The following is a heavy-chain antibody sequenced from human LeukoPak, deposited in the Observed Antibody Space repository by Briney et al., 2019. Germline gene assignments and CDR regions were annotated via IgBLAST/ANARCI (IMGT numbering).Heavy chain of an antibody. CDR1: RYTFTRYY. J-gene: IGHJ4*02. D-gene: IGHD5-12*01. CDR2: IKPSGGST. CDR3: ARDRLLIYSGYDLADY. Sequence: ASVKVSCKASRYTFTRYYMHSVRQAPGQGLEWMGIIKPSGGSTSYAQKFQGRVTMTRDTSTSTVYMELSSLRSEDTAVYYCARDRLLIYSGYDLADYWGQGTLVTVSS. V-gene: IGHV1-46*01.